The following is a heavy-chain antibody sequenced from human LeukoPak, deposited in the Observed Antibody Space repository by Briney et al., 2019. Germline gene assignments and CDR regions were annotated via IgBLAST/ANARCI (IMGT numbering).Heavy chain of an antibody. CDR1: GASVSEGNYY. D-gene: IGHD2-2*01. CDR2: IYYSGST. Sequence: SDTLSLTCSVSGASVSEGNYYWSWIPQPPGKGLQWIGYIYYSGSTYYNPSLKSRVTISVDTSKNQVSLKLSSVTAADTAVYYCARGYCSSTSCYHYWFDPWGQGTLVTVSS. V-gene: IGHV4-30-4*02. J-gene: IGHJ5*02. CDR3: ARGYCSSTSCYHYWFDP.